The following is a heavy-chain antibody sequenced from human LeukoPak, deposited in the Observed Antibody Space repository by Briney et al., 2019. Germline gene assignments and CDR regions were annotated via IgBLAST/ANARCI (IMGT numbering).Heavy chain of an antibody. CDR1: GGTLSSYA. D-gene: IGHD4-17*01. Sequence: SVKVPCKASGGTLSSYAISWVRQAPGQGLELMGRIITISGIANYAQKFQGRVTITADKSTSTAYMELSSLRSEDTAVYYCARARLTYGAYDAFDIWGQGTMVTVSS. V-gene: IGHV1-69*04. CDR3: ARARLTYGAYDAFDI. CDR2: IITISGIA. J-gene: IGHJ3*02.